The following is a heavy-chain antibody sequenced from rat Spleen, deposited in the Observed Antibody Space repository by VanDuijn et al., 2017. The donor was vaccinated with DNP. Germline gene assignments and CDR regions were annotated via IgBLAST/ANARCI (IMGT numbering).Heavy chain of an antibody. Sequence: QVQLKESGPGLVQPSETLSLTCTVSGFSLTTYSVSWVRQPSGKGPEWMGKMWYDGDTAYNSALKSRLTISRDTSKNQVCLKMTGVQTEDTATSYCTRDAYSGYSYATDAWGQGTSVTVSS. CDR1: GFSLTTYS. D-gene: IGHD1-6*01. CDR3: TRDAYSGYSYATDA. CDR2: MWYDGDT. J-gene: IGHJ4*01. V-gene: IGHV2-63*01.